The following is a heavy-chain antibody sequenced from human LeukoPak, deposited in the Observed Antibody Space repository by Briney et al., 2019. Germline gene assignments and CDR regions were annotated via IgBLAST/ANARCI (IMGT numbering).Heavy chain of an antibody. J-gene: IGHJ5*02. CDR3: ARGRGSGHKQNWFDP. V-gene: IGHV1-8*01. CDR2: MNPNSGNT. Sequence: ASVKVSCKASGYTFTTYDINWVRQATGQGREWMGWMNPNSGNTGYTQKFQGRVTMTRNTSIRTAYMEVRSLRSEDTAVYYCARGRGSGHKQNWFDPWGQGTLVTVSS. CDR1: GYTFTTYD. D-gene: IGHD6-19*01.